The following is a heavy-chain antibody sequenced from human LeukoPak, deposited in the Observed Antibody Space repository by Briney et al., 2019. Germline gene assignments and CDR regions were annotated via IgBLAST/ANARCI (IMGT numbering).Heavy chain of an antibody. CDR3: ASPGYCSGSSCYSGYFQH. CDR1: EFTVSTNY. D-gene: IGHD2-15*01. V-gene: IGHV3-53*01. Sequence: GGALRVSCVASEFTVSTNYMNWVRPAPGTGREWVSVVYYDGNTYYADSAQGRVTISRDSSKNTLYLKMNSLRAEDTAVYYCASPGYCSGSSCYSGYFQHWGQGILVTVSS. J-gene: IGHJ1*01. CDR2: VYYDGNT.